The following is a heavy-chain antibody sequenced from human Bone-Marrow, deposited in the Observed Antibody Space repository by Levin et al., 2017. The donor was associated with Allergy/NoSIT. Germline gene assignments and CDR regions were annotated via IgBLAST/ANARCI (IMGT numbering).Heavy chain of an antibody. CDR1: GFTFSSYD. D-gene: IGHD2-2*01. CDR3: ARVALPRYCTSTSCSDSGYYFDY. Sequence: PGESLKISCAASGFTFSSYDMHWVRQATGRGLEWVPAIGTAADSYYSGSVKGRFTVPRDNAKNSFYLQMNSLRAGDTAVYYCARVALPRYCTSTSCSDSGYYFDYWGQGTLVTVSS. J-gene: IGHJ4*02. V-gene: IGHV3-13*04. CDR2: IGTAADS.